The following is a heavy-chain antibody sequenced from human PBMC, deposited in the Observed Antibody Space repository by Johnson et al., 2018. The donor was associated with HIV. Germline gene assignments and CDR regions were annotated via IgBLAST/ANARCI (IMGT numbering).Heavy chain of an antibody. J-gene: IGHJ3*02. CDR1: GFTFRSYA. D-gene: IGHD5-18*01. CDR2: ISYDGSNT. CDR3: ARAPGYSRAFDI. V-gene: IGHV3-30*14. Sequence: QVQLVESGGGVVQPGRSLRLSCAAPGFTFRSYAMHWVRQAPGKGLEWVAVISYDGSNTYYADSVKGRFTISRDNSKNTLYLEINSLRAEDTAVYYCARAPGYSRAFDIWGQGTMVTVSS.